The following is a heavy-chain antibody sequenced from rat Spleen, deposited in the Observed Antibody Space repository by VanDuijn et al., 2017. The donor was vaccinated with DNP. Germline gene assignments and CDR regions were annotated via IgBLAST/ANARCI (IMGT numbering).Heavy chain of an antibody. Sequence: EVQLVETGGGLVQPRSSLKLSCVASGFTFSNYWMYWIRQAPTQGLAWVATILYDGSRTYSRDSVKGRFTISRNNAENTLYLQMNSLRSEDTATYYCSTRNSGYGGYFDYWGQGVMVTVSS. D-gene: IGHD4-3*01. CDR3: STRNSGYGGYFDY. CDR1: GFTFSNYW. J-gene: IGHJ2*01. CDR2: ILYDGSRT. V-gene: IGHV5-58*01.